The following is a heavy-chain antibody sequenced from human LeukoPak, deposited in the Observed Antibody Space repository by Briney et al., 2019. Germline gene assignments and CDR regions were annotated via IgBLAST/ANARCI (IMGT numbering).Heavy chain of an antibody. CDR1: GFTFSNYG. V-gene: IGHV3-74*01. J-gene: IGHJ4*02. CDR2: INTDGTVT. Sequence: GGSLRLYCAGSGFTFSNYGMTGARQAPGKGLDSVSRINTDGTVTTYADSVKGRFTVSIVHADNTLLPRMNSVREYDRVVYYCAPKQWLASSPDSWGQGTPVTVSS. CDR3: APKQWLASSPDS. D-gene: IGHD6-19*01.